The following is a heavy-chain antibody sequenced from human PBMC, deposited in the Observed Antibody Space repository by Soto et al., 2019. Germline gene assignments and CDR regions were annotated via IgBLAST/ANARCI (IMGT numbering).Heavy chain of an antibody. CDR3: ARGRGGYVNWFDP. Sequence: SETLSLTCTVSGGSISSGGYYWSWIRQHPGKGLEWIGYIYYSGSTYYNPSLKSRVTISVDTSKNQFSLKLSSVTAADTAVYYCARGRGGYVNWFDPWGQGTLVIVSS. CDR1: GGSISSGGYY. J-gene: IGHJ5*02. V-gene: IGHV4-31*03. CDR2: IYYSGST. D-gene: IGHD5-12*01.